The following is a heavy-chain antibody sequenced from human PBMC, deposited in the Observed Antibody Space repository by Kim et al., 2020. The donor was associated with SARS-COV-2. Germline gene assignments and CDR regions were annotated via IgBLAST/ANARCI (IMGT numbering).Heavy chain of an antibody. CDR2: IKQDGSEK. D-gene: IGHD3-10*01. Sequence: GGSRRLSCAASGFTFSSYWMSWVRQAPGKGLEWVANIKQDGSEKYYVDSVKGRFTISRDNAKNSLYLQMNSLRAEDTAVYYCARARRLRGVADYFDYWGQGTLVTVSS. J-gene: IGHJ4*02. CDR3: ARARRLRGVADYFDY. V-gene: IGHV3-7*03. CDR1: GFTFSSYW.